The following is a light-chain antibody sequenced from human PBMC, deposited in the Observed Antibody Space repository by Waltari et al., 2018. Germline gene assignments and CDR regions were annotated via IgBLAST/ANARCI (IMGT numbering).Light chain of an antibody. CDR1: SSDVGGYNY. J-gene: IGLJ2*01. Sequence: QSALTQPRSVSGSPGQSVTISCTGTSSDVGGYNYVSWYQQHPGKAPKLMIYDVSERRSGLPVRFSASKSGNTASLTISGLQAEDEADYYCCSYAGSFLIFGGGTKLTVL. CDR2: DVS. CDR3: CSYAGSFLI. V-gene: IGLV2-11*01.